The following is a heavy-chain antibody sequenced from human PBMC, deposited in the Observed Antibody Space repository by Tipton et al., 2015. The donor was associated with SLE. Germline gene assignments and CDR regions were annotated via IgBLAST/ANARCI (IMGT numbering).Heavy chain of an antibody. Sequence: TLSLTCAVSGGSIISGGYSWSWVRQPPGKGLEWIGEINHSGSTNYNPSLKSRVTISVDTSKNQFSLKLSSVTAADTAMYHCARLTMTSIAYWGQGTLLTVSS. J-gene: IGHJ4*02. D-gene: IGHD5-24*01. V-gene: IGHV4-30-2*01. CDR2: INHSGST. CDR3: ARLTMTSIAY. CDR1: GGSIISGGYS.